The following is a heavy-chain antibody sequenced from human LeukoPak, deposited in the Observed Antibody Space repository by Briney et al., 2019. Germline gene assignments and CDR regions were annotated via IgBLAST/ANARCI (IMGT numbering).Heavy chain of an antibody. CDR3: ARAVRESYDFWGGYLYDY. CDR2: ISSNGGST. Sequence: GGSLRLSCAASGFTFSSYAMHWVRQAPGKGLEYVSAISSNGGSTYYANSVKGRFTISRDNSKNTLYLQMGSLRAEDMAVYYCARAVRESYDFWGGYLYDYWVRGPLATVP. CDR1: GFTFSSYA. J-gene: IGHJ4*02. D-gene: IGHD3-3*01. V-gene: IGHV3-64*01.